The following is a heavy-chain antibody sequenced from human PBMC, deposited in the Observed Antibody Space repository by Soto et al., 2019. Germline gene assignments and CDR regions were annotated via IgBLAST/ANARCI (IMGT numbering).Heavy chain of an antibody. V-gene: IGHV4-31*03. D-gene: IGHD3-16*02. CDR3: ARCLGDDYVWGSYRYRYFDF. CDR1: GGSISSGTYY. CDR2: IYHSGIT. J-gene: IGHJ4*02. Sequence: SETLSLTCTVSGGSISSGTYYWSWIRQFPGKGLEWIGYIYHSGITYYNPSLKSRVTMSIDTSRNQFSLRVSSVTAADTAVYSFARCLGDDYVWGSYRYRYFDFWGPGSLVTVSS.